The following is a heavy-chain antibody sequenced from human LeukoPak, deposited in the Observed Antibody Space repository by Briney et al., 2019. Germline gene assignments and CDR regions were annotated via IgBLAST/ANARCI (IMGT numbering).Heavy chain of an antibody. D-gene: IGHD3-3*01. CDR1: GFTFSSYR. J-gene: IGHJ4*02. Sequence: GGSLRLSCAASGFTFSSYRMNWVRQAPGKGLEWVSSISSSSSYIYYADSVKGRFTISRDNAKNSLYLQMNSLRAEDTAVYYCASYYDFWSGYPTDYWGQGTLVTVSS. CDR2: ISSSSSYI. V-gene: IGHV3-21*01. CDR3: ASYYDFWSGYPTDY.